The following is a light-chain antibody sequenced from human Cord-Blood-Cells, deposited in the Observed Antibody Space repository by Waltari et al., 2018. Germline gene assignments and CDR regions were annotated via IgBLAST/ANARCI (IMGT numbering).Light chain of an antibody. V-gene: IGLV2-8*01. Sequence: QSALTQPPSASGSPGQSVTISCTGTSSDVGGYNYVSWYQQHPGKAPKLVIYEVSKRPSGVPDRVSGSKSGNTASLTVSGRQAEDEADYYCSSYAGSNKLVVFGGGTKLTVL. J-gene: IGLJ2*01. CDR2: EVS. CDR1: SSDVGGYNY. CDR3: SSYAGSNKLVV.